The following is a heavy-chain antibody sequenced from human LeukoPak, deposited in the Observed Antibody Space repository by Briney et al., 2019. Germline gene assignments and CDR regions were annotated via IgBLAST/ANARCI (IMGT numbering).Heavy chain of an antibody. CDR2: IIPILGIP. CDR3: AREANYDSSVGAFDY. Sequence: SVKVSCKASGGSFSSYAISCVRQAPGHGLEWMGRIIPILGIPNYAQKFQGRVTMTADKSTSTAYMELSTVRAEDTAVYYCAREANYDSSVGAFDYWGQGTLVTVSS. V-gene: IGHV1-69*04. J-gene: IGHJ4*02. CDR1: GGSFSSYA. D-gene: IGHD3-22*01.